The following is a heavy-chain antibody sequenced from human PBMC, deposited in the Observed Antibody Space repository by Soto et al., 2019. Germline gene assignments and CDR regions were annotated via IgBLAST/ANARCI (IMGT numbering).Heavy chain of an antibody. CDR1: VFTFSSCA. D-gene: IGHD2-8*01. V-gene: IGHV3-23*01. CDR3: AKDKPAAGSQWMVQI. CDR2: ISDSGDST. Sequence: GGSLRLSCAASVFTFSSCAMSWVRQTPGKGLQWVSAISDSGDSTYYADSVRGRFTISRDNSKNTLYMQINSLGAEDTGIYYCAKDKPAAGSQWMVQIWAQGTLVTVSS. J-gene: IGHJ4*02.